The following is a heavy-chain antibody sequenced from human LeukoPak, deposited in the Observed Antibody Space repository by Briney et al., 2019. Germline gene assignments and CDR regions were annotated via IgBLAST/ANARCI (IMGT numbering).Heavy chain of an antibody. CDR1: GFTFSSYE. J-gene: IGHJ3*02. CDR3: AREGDLNAFDI. D-gene: IGHD3-10*01. V-gene: IGHV3-48*03. CDR2: ISSSSSTI. Sequence: GGSLRLSCAASGFTFSSYEMNWVRQAPGKGLGLEWVINISSSSSTIYYADSVKGRFTISRDNAKISLYLQMNSLRAEDTAVYHYAREGDLNAFDIWGQGTMVTVSS.